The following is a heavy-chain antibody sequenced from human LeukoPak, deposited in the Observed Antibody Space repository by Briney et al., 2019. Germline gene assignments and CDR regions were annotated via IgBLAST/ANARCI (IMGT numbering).Heavy chain of an antibody. CDR1: GYTFASYG. CDR3: ATYGGGESTSGYFAY. J-gene: IGHJ4*02. V-gene: IGHV1-18*01. CDR2: ISAYNGNT. D-gene: IGHD3-22*01. Sequence: ASVKVSCKASGYTFASYGFTCVRQAPGQGLEWMGWISAYNGNTNYAQKFPGRVTMTTDTSTRTVYMELRSLRSDAPAAHYCATYGGGESTSGYFAYWGQGTLVTVSS.